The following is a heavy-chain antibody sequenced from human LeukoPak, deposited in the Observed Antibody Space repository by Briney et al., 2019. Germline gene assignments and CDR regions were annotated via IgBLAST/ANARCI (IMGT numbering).Heavy chain of an antibody. Sequence: GGSLRLSCAASGFTFSSYNMNWVRQAPGKGLEWVSSISSSSSYIYYADSVKGRFTISRDNAKNSLYLQMNSLRAEDTAVYYCARDFYGSGTYFLTPPDYWGQGTLVTVSS. CDR3: ARDFYGSGTYFLTPPDY. CDR2: ISSSSSYI. V-gene: IGHV3-21*01. CDR1: GFTFSSYN. D-gene: IGHD3-10*01. J-gene: IGHJ4*02.